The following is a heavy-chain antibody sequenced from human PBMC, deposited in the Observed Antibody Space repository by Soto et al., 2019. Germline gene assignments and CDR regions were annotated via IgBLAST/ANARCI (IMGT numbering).Heavy chain of an antibody. CDR3: LAGLDY. CDR2: IAFDGSNK. CDR1: GFTVNTYA. J-gene: IGHJ4*02. D-gene: IGHD6-13*01. V-gene: IGHV3-30-3*02. Sequence: PGGSLRLSCVASGFTVNTYAMHWVRQAPGKGLEWVAVIAFDGSNKYYADSVKDRFTLSKDNSKSTLYLQMNSLRADDTAVYYCLAGLDYWGQGTLVTVSS.